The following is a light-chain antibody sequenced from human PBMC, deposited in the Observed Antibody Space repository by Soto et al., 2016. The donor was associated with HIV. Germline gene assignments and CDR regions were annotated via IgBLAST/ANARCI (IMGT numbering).Light chain of an antibody. J-gene: IGKJ5*01. V-gene: IGKV1-39*01. CDR2: DAS. CDR3: QQHYSTPIT. Sequence: DIQMTQSPSSLSLSRGDRVSITCRASQSISTYLNWYQQKPGRAPKLLIYDASSLQSGVPSRFSGRGSGTDFTLTISSLQHEDLATYYCQQHYSTPITFGQGTRLEIK. CDR1: QSISTY.